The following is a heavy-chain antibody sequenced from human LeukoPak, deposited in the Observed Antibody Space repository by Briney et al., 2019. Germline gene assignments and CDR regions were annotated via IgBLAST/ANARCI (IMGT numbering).Heavy chain of an antibody. CDR2: IYYSGST. V-gene: IGHV4-39*01. CDR3: ATPQSRDRYSTYYAIDV. CDR1: GGSISSSSYY. J-gene: IGHJ6*02. D-gene: IGHD4-11*01. Sequence: PSETLSLTCTVSGGSISSSSYYWGWIRQPPGKGLEWIGSIYYSGSTYYNPSLKSRVTISVDTSKNQFSLKLTSVTAADTGVYYCATPQSRDRYSTYYAIDVWGQGTTVAVSS.